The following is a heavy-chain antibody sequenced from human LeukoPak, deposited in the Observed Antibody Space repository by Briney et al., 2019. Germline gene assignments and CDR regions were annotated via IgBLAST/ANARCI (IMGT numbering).Heavy chain of an antibody. V-gene: IGHV3-7*01. CDR3: ATSAAGFDY. Sequence: TGGSMRLSCAASGFTFNNYWMAWVRQAPGKGREWVANIKQDGSERYYVDSVKGRFTISRDNAKNSLYLQMNSLRDEDTALYYCATSAAGFDYWGQGALVTVSS. D-gene: IGHD6-13*01. J-gene: IGHJ4*02. CDR1: GFTFNNYW. CDR2: IKQDGSER.